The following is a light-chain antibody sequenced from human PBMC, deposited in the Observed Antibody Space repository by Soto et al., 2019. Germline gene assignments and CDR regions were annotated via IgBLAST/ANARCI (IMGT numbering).Light chain of an antibody. CDR2: DAS. Sequence: DIQMTQSPSTLSASVGDRVTITCRASQSLSKWLAWYQQQPGKAPKLLIYDASTLESGVPARFSGSGSGAEFTLTINSLQSDDFATYYCQQLNSFGPGTKVDIK. CDR3: QQLNS. V-gene: IGKV1-5*01. CDR1: QSLSKW. J-gene: IGKJ3*01.